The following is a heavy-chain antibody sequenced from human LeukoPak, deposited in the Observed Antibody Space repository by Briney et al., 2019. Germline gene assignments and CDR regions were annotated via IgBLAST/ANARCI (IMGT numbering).Heavy chain of an antibody. CDR1: GGSISSYY. V-gene: IGHV4-59*08. CDR3: ARHGLGVVVAATYNWFDP. Sequence: KASETLSLTCTVSGGSISSYYWSWIRQPPGKGLEWIGYIYYSGSTNYNPSLKSRVTISVDTFKNQFSLKLSSVTAADTAVYYCARHGLGVVVAATYNWFDPWGQGTLVTVSS. CDR2: IYYSGST. J-gene: IGHJ5*02. D-gene: IGHD2-15*01.